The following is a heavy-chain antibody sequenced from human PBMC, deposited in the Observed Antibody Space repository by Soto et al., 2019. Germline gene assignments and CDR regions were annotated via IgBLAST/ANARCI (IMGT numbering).Heavy chain of an antibody. CDR2: IYYSVSP. D-gene: IGHD1-1*01. J-gene: IGHJ6*02. CDR3: ARAERISGGIDV. V-gene: IGHV4-4*02. Sequence: PSETVSLTCAVSGGSISSSNWWIWVRQPPGKGLEWIGEIYYSVSPNYNPSLGSRVTISVDKSKNQFSLNLSSMTAADTAVYYCARAERISGGIDVWGQGTTVTVSS. CDR1: GGSISSSNW.